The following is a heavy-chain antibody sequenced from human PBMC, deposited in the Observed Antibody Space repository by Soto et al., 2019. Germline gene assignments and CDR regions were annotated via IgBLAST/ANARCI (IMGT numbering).Heavy chain of an antibody. CDR2: FSAYNGNT. CDR1: GYTFTSYG. V-gene: IGHV1-18*01. J-gene: IGHJ3*02. CDR3: ASPLGYSYGPWEAFDI. D-gene: IGHD5-18*01. Sequence: GASVKVSCKASGYTFTSYGISWVRQAPGQGLEWMGWFSAYNGNTNYAQKLQGRVTMTTDTSTSTAYMELRSLRSDDTAVYYCASPLGYSYGPWEAFDIWGQGTMVTVSS.